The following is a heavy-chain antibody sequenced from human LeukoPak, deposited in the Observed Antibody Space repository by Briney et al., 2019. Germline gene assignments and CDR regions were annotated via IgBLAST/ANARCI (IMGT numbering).Heavy chain of an antibody. J-gene: IGHJ5*02. D-gene: IGHD3-3*01. CDR3: ARAGDFWSGYYPNWFDP. Sequence: ASVKVSCKASGYTFTSYGISWVRQAPGQGLEWMGWISAYNGNTNYAQKLQGRVTMTTDTSTSTAYMELRSLRSDDTAVYCCARAGDFWSGYYPNWFDPWGQGTLVTVSS. V-gene: IGHV1-18*01. CDR1: GYTFTSYG. CDR2: ISAYNGNT.